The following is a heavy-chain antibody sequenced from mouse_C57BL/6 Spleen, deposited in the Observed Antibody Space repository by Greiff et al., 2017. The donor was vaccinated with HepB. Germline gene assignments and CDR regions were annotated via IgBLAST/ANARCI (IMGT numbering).Heavy chain of an antibody. Sequence: QVQLQQSGAELVRPGTSVKVSCKASGYAFTNYLIEWVKQRPGQGLEWIGVINPGSGGTNYKEKFKGKATLTADKSSRTAYMQLSSLTSEDSAVYFCARLGDLAGRGDNYIDYWGQGTTLTVSS. J-gene: IGHJ2*01. CDR3: ARLGDLAGRGDNYIDY. CDR1: GYAFTNYL. CDR2: INPGSGGT. V-gene: IGHV1-54*01. D-gene: IGHD3-3*01.